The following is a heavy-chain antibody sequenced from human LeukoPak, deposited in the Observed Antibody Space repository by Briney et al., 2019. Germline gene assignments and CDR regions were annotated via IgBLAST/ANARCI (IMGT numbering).Heavy chain of an antibody. CDR2: INPNSGGT. CDR1: GYTFTGYY. Sequence: ASVKVSCKASGYTFTGYYMHWVRQAPGQGVEWMGWINPNSGGTNYAQKVQGRVTMTRDTSINTVYMELSRLRSDDMAVYYCARPVTVAATVYGCWGQGTLVTVSS. V-gene: IGHV1-2*02. D-gene: IGHD6-19*01. CDR3: ARPVTVAATVYGC. J-gene: IGHJ1*01.